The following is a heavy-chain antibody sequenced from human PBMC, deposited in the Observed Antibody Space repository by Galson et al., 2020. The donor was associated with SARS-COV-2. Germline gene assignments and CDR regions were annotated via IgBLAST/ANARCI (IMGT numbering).Heavy chain of an antibody. J-gene: IGHJ1*01. D-gene: IGHD4-17*01. Sequence: ASVTVSCKASGFTFTDYYMNWVRQAPGQGLEWVGWINPYSGDTDQAQNFQGRVTMTSDTTINTAYMELSSLTSDDTAIYYCASGDYGVSWGQGTLITVSS. V-gene: IGHV1-2*02. CDR3: ASGDYGVS. CDR1: GFTFTDYY. CDR2: INPYSGDT.